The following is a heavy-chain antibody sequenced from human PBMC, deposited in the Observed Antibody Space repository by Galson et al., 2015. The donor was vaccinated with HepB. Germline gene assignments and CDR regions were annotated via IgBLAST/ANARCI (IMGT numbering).Heavy chain of an antibody. CDR2: IKEDGSIK. Sequence: CAASGFMFSGHWMNWVRQAPGKGLEWVANIKEDGSIKYYVDSVTGRFTISRDNARNLLYLQMNGLRAEDTAVYFCARNRGYETFDYWGQGALVTVSS. J-gene: IGHJ4*02. CDR3: ARNRGYETFDY. CDR1: GFMFSGHW. V-gene: IGHV3-7*03. D-gene: IGHD5-12*01.